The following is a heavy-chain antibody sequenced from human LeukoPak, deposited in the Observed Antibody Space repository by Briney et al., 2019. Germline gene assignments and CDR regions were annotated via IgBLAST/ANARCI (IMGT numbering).Heavy chain of an antibody. D-gene: IGHD1-26*01. CDR1: GFTFSSYA. CDR3: AKDSSGGSYGFDY. V-gene: IGHV3-23*01. J-gene: IGHJ4*02. CDR2: ISGSGGRT. Sequence: PGGSLRLSSAASGFTFSSYAMSWVRQAPGKGLEWVSGISGSGGRTYYADSVKGRFTISRDNSKNTLYLQMNSLRAEDTAVYYCAKDSSGGSYGFDYWGQGALVTVSS.